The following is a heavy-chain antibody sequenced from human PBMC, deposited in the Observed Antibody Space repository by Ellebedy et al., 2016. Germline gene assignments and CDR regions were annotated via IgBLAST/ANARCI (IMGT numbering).Heavy chain of an antibody. J-gene: IGHJ6*03. CDR2: IIPILGIA. D-gene: IGHD4-11*01. CDR1: RGTFSSYA. CDR3: ARDPTVTTTYYYYYMDV. Sequence: SVKVSXKASRGTFSSYAISWVRQAPGQGLEWMGRIIPILGIANYAQKFQGRVTMTRDTSTSTVYMELSSLRSEDTAVYYCARDPTVTTTYYYYYMDVWGKGTTVTVSS. V-gene: IGHV1-69*04.